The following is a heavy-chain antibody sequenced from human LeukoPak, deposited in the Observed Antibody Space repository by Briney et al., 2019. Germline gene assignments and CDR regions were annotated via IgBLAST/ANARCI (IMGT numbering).Heavy chain of an antibody. V-gene: IGHV3-30*08. J-gene: IGHJ4*02. CDR1: AFTFSSYA. CDR3: ARVSIFGVVLPPDF. Sequence: PGGSLRLSCAASAFTFSSYAMDWVRQAPSNGLEWVAVKSFDGSHRDYADPVNRRLTIYSDNSKNEQFLHLNRLRAEDTAVYHCARVSIFGVVLPPDFWRQGTLVTVSS. CDR2: KSFDGSHR. D-gene: IGHD3-3*02.